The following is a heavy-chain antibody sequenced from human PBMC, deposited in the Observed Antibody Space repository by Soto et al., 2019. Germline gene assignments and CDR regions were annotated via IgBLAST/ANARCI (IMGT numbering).Heavy chain of an antibody. CDR2: ISSRGDRP. J-gene: IGHJ3*02. Sequence: GGSLRLSCAASGFTFSTFAMSWVRRAPGKGLEWVSVISSRGDRPYYPDPVKGRFTISRDNSKNTVNLQMNSLSVDDTATYFCAKGGRDYGAYASPDAFDIWGQGTMVTVSS. D-gene: IGHD4-17*01. CDR1: GFTFSTFA. V-gene: IGHV3-23*01. CDR3: AKGGRDYGAYASPDAFDI.